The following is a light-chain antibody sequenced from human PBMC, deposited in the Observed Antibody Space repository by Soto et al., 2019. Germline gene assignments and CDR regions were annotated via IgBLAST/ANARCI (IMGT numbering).Light chain of an antibody. J-gene: IGKJ4*01. V-gene: IGKV3-15*01. CDR1: QSVRNSY. CDR2: GVS. CDR3: QQYSSWPLT. Sequence: EIVMTQSPATLSVSPGERATLSCRASQSVRNSYLAWYQQKSGQAPRLLIYGVSTRATGIPARFSGSGSGTEFTLTISSLQSEDFAVYFCQQYSSWPLTFGGGTKVEIK.